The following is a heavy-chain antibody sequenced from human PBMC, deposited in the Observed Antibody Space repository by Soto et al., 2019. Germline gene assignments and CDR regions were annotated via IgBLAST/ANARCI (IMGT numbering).Heavy chain of an antibody. Sequence: SLRLSCAASGFTFSSYGMHWVRQAPGKGLEWVAVISYDGSNKYYADSVKGRFTISRDNSKNTLYLQMNSLRAEDTAVYYCAKETLRFLEWLLVYWGQGALVTVS. V-gene: IGHV3-30*18. CDR2: ISYDGSNK. CDR1: GFTFSSYG. J-gene: IGHJ4*02. CDR3: AKETLRFLEWLLVY. D-gene: IGHD3-3*01.